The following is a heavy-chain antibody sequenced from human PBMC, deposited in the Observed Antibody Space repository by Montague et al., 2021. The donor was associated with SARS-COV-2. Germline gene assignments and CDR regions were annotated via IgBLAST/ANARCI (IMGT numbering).Heavy chain of an antibody. CDR3: ARGGLGNRGFDY. J-gene: IGHJ4*02. V-gene: IGHV4-4*02. CDR1: DVSLSSSTW. D-gene: IGHD3/OR15-3a*01. Sequence: SETLSLTCVVSDVSLSSSTWWSWVCQFPGKGLEWVGETYLSGFTQYNPSVKSRVTISLDDSRSQFSLRLTSVTAADTAVYFCARGGLGNRGFDYWGQGALVTVSS. CDR2: TYLSGFT.